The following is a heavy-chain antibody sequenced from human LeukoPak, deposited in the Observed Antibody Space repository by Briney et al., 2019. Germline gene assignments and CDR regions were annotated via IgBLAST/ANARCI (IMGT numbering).Heavy chain of an antibody. CDR1: GGSISSSSYY. CDR2: IYYSGST. Sequence: SETLSLTCTVSGGSISSSSYYWGWIRQPPGKGLEWIGSIYYSGSTYYNPSLGSRVTVSVDTSKNQFSLQLSSVTAADTAVYYCARFAYCGGHCWYYFDYWGQGTLVTVSS. V-gene: IGHV4-39*07. D-gene: IGHD2-21*02. J-gene: IGHJ4*02. CDR3: ARFAYCGGHCWYYFDY.